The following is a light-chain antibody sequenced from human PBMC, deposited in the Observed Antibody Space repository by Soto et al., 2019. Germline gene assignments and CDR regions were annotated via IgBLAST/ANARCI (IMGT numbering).Light chain of an antibody. CDR2: GAS. Sequence: EIVLTQSAVTLCLSPGERATLSCRASQSVSSNYLAWYQQKPGQAPRLLIYGASSRATGIPDRFSGSGSGTDFTLTISSLEPEAFAVYYCQQRSNWPPITFGQGTRLEIK. J-gene: IGKJ5*01. V-gene: IGKV3D-20*02. CDR3: QQRSNWPPIT. CDR1: QSVSSNY.